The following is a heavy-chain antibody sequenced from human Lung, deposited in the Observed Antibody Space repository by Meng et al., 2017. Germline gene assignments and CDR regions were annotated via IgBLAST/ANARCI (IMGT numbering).Heavy chain of an antibody. J-gene: IGHJ4*02. CDR1: YCFVFGFC. Sequence: QWVSGPLSPSQVLALACAVNYCFVFGFCWWWMRPPPGEGLAWFRGHNHNESTNYTTSVMRRVPISVDTTKNQFSQKLCSVTAVDTAVYYCTGDFFRVKRLVRTFVYWCQGTLVTVSS. D-gene: IGHD6-6*01. CDR2: HNHNEST. V-gene: IGHV4-34*01. CDR3: TGDFFRVKRLVRTFVY.